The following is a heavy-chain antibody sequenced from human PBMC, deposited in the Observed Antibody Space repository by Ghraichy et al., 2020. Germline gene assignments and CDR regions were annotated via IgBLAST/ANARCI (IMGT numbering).Heavy chain of an antibody. CDR2: IYYSGST. CDR3: ARDRDGYMKLDY. D-gene: IGHD5-24*01. CDR1: GGSISSGGYY. V-gene: IGHV4-31*03. Sequence: SETLSLTCTVSGGSISSGGYYWSWIRQHPGKGLEWIAYIYYSGSTYYNPSLKSRVTISVDTSRSQFSLKLSSVTAADTAVYYCARDRDGYMKLDYWGQGTLLTDSS. J-gene: IGHJ4*02.